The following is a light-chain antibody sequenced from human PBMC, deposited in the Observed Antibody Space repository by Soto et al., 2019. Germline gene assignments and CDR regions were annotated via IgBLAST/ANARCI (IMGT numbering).Light chain of an antibody. CDR1: QSISSY. CDR2: AAS. Sequence: DIQMTQSPSSLSASVGDRVTITCRASQSISSYLNWYQQKPGKAPKLLIYAASSLQGGVPSRFSGSGSGTDFTITISSLQPEDFATYYCQQSYSTPSIALGPGTRLEIK. CDR3: QQSYSTPSIA. V-gene: IGKV1-39*01. J-gene: IGKJ5*01.